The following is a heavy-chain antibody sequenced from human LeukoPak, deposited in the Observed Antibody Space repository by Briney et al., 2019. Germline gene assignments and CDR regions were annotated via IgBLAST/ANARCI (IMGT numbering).Heavy chain of an antibody. CDR1: GGSFSGYY. CDR2: INHSGST. J-gene: IGHJ4*02. V-gene: IGHV4-34*01. Sequence: SETLSLTCAVYGGSFSGYYWSWIRQPPGKGLEWIGEINHSGSTNYNPSLKSRVTISVDTSKNQFSLKLSSVTAADTAVYYCARGRWLLWFAFDNWGQGTLVTVSS. CDR3: ARGRWLLWFAFDN. D-gene: IGHD3-10*01.